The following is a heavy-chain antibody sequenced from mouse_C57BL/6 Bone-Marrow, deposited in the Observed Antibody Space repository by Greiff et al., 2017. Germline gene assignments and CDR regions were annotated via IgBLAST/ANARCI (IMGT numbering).Heavy chain of an antibody. D-gene: IGHD3-2*02. J-gene: IGHJ3*01. CDR3: ARQLRLRPLAY. CDR1: GYTFTSYG. CDR2: IYPRSGNT. Sequence: QVQLQQSGAELARPGASVKLSCKASGYTFTSYGISWVKQRTGQGLEWIGEIYPRSGNTYYNEEFKGKATLTADKSSSTAYMELRSLTSEDSAVYFCARQLRLRPLAYWGQGTLVTVSA. V-gene: IGHV1-81*01.